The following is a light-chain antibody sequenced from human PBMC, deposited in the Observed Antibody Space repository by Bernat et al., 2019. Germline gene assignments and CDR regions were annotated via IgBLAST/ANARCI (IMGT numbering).Light chain of an antibody. CDR3: QQSYTTPLT. V-gene: IGKV1-39*01. J-gene: IGKJ4*01. CDR1: QSISTF. CDR2: TAS. Sequence: DVQMTQSPSSLSASIGDRVTVTCRASQSISTFLNWYQHKPGRAPKLLFHTASSLQSGVPSRFSGSGSGTDFTLTISSLQPEDFATYYCQQSYTTPLTFGGGTKVEIK.